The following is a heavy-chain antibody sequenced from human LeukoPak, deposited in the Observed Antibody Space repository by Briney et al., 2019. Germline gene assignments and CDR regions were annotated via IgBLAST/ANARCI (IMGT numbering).Heavy chain of an antibody. CDR2: IYYSGST. CDR3: ARDPGSSSHYFDY. CDR1: GGSISSGGYY. Sequence: PSETLSLTCTVSGGSISSGGYYWSWIRQHPGKGLEWIGYIYYSGSTYYNPSLKSRVTISVDTSKNQFSLKLSSVTVADTAVYYCARDPGSSSHYFDYWGQGTLVTVSS. J-gene: IGHJ4*02. D-gene: IGHD6-6*01. V-gene: IGHV4-31*03.